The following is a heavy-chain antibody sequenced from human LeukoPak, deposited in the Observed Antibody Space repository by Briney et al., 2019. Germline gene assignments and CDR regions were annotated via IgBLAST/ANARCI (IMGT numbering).Heavy chain of an antibody. V-gene: IGHV1-2*02. J-gene: IGHJ4*02. CDR2: IDTHGGDT. D-gene: IGHD2-21*01. CDR1: GYTFTSYD. Sequence: GASVKVSCKASGYTFTSYDINWVRQATGQGLEWMGWIDTHGGDTKYAQKFQDRVSMTRDLSINTAYLELTRLTSDDTAIYFCTWAPPLRHFDDWGQGTLVTVSS. CDR3: TWAPPLRHFDD.